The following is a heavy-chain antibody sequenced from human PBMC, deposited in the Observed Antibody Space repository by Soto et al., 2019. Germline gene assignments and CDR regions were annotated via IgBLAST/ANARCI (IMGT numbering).Heavy chain of an antibody. J-gene: IGHJ4*02. V-gene: IGHV4-59*12. CDR2: LYYSGTT. Sequence: SETLSLTCSVSGASISDYYWTWVRQPPGKGLEWIGYLYYSGTTNYNPSLMSRVTVLLDTSKSQFSLQLTSVTAADTAVYFCARVRRANGYFYLDSWGQGALVTVSS. CDR1: GASISDYY. CDR3: ARVRRANGYFYLDS. D-gene: IGHD5-18*01.